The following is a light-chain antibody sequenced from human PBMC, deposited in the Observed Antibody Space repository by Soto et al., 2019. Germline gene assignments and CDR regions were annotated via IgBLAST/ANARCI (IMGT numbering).Light chain of an antibody. CDR3: QQYNRWPFT. CDR2: GAS. V-gene: IGKV3-15*01. Sequence: EIVLTQSPGTLSLSPGERAALSCRASQSISSSYLAWYQQKPGQAPRLLIYGASTRATGITARFSGSGSGTEFTLTISSLQSEDFAVYYCQQYNRWPFTFGPGTRVDI. CDR1: QSISSSY. J-gene: IGKJ3*01.